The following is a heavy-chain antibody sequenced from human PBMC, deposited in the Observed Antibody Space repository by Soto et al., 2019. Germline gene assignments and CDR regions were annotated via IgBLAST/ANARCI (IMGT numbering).Heavy chain of an antibody. CDR2: IIPIFGTA. CDR1: GGTFSSYA. CDR3: AGVQGWEVGDSYQFDY. Sequence: QVQLVQSGAEVKKPGSSVKVSCKASGGTFSSYAISWVRQAPGQGLEWMGGIIPIFGTANYAQKLQRRVTITADESTCTAYIQLSSLRSGDTAVYYCAGVQGWEVGDSYQFDYWGQGTLVTVSS. V-gene: IGHV1-69*12. J-gene: IGHJ4*02. D-gene: IGHD1-26*01.